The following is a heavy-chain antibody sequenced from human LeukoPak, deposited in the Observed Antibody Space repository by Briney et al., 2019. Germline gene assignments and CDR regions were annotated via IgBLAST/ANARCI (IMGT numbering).Heavy chain of an antibody. D-gene: IGHD6-6*01. CDR2: ISDSGGST. V-gene: IGHV3-23*01. Sequence: GGSLRLSCVVSGFIFSNYAMTWVRQAPGKGLEWVSVISDSGGSTNYADSVKGRFIISRDNSRDTLYLQMNSLRAEDTAVYYCAKGHTSSSYASNDYWGQGALVTVSS. CDR3: AKGHTSSSYASNDY. J-gene: IGHJ4*02. CDR1: GFIFSNYA.